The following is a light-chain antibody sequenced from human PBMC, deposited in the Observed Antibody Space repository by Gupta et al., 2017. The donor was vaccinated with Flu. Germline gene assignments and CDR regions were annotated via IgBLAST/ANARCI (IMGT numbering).Light chain of an antibody. CDR2: KAS. CDR3: KQDNSYSRT. Sequence: DLQVTQSPSTLSASVGDRVTITCRASQSISSWLAWYQQKPGKAPKLLIYKASSLESGVPSRFSGSGSGTEFTLTISSLQPDDLATYYGKQDNSYSRTFGGGTKVEIK. V-gene: IGKV1-5*03. J-gene: IGKJ4*01. CDR1: QSISSW.